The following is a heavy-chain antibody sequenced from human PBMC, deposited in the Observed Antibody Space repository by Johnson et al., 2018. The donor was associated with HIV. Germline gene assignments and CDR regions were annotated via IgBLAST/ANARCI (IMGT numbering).Heavy chain of an antibody. J-gene: IGHJ3*02. CDR2: ISSNGGST. D-gene: IGHD6-19*01. CDR1: GFTFSSYA. CDR3: AKDSIAVAGISWYACDI. V-gene: IGHV3-64*01. Sequence: VQLVESGGGVVRPGGSLRLSCAASGFTFSSYALHWVRQAPGKGLEYVSAISSNGGSTYYANSVKGRFTISRDNSKNTLYLQMNSLRAEDTAVYYCAKDSIAVAGISWYACDIWGQGTMVTVSS.